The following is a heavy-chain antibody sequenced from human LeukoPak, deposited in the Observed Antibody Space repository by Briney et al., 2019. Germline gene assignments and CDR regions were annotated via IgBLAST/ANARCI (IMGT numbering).Heavy chain of an antibody. Sequence: GGSLRLSCVVSGSTFSNYGMHWVRQAPGKGLEWVAVISYDGSNKYYADSVKGRFTISRDSSKNTLYLQMNSLRAEDTAVYYCASHYDTSGYHYFDFRGQGTLVTVSS. CDR3: ASHYDTSGYHYFDF. CDR2: ISYDGSNK. J-gene: IGHJ4*02. V-gene: IGHV3-30*19. D-gene: IGHD3-22*01. CDR1: GSTFSNYG.